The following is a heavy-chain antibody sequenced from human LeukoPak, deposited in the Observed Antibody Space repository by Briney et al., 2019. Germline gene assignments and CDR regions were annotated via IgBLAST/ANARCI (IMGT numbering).Heavy chain of an antibody. CDR1: GFTISSYA. J-gene: IGHJ6*02. V-gene: IGHV3-23*01. Sequence: GGSLRLSCTISGFTISSYAMSWVRQAPGKGLEWVSLISASGSATYYADSVKGRFTISRDNSKNTLYLQMNSLRVEDTAVYYCTRDGAAGVRYYYGMDVWGRGTTVTVTS. CDR3: TRDGAAGVRYYYGMDV. CDR2: ISASGSAT. D-gene: IGHD1-1*01.